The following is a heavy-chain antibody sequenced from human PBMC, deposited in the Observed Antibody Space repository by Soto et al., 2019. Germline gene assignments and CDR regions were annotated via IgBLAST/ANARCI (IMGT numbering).Heavy chain of an antibody. V-gene: IGHV4-39*01. J-gene: IGHJ4*02. CDR1: GDSISSSSYY. Sequence: QLQLQESGPGLVKPSETLSLTCSVSGDSISSSSYYWGWIRQPPGKGLEWIGTINYSGSTYYNPSLKSRVTISVDTSKNQFSLKVSSVTAADTAVYYCASLYGDSVPYWGQGSLVSVSS. D-gene: IGHD4-17*01. CDR2: INYSGST. CDR3: ASLYGDSVPY.